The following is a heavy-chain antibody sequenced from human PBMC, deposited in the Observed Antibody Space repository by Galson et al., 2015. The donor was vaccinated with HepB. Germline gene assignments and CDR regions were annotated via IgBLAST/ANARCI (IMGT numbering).Heavy chain of an antibody. V-gene: IGHV1-69*04. CDR3: ARDPGAVGWFDP. D-gene: IGHD3-10*01. CDR1: GGTFSSYA. J-gene: IGHJ5*02. CDR2: IIPILDIA. Sequence: SVKVSCKASGGTFSSYAITWVRQAPGQGLEWMGRIIPILDIANYAQTFQGRVTITADKSTSTAYMELSSLRSEDTAVYYCARDPGAVGWFDPWGQGTLVTVSS.